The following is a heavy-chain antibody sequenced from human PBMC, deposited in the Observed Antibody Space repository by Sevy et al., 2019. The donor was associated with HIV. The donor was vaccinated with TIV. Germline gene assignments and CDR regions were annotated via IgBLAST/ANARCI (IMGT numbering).Heavy chain of an antibody. CDR2: ISNSGSSV. D-gene: IGHD4-17*01. J-gene: IGHJ4*02. V-gene: IGHV3-48*03. CDR3: ARDLPPSATTVAHFDC. CDR1: GFSFSSYE. Sequence: GGSLRLSCAASGFSFSSYEMNWVRQAPGKGLEWLSYISNSGSSVYYSDSVRGRFTISRDNARNSLYLQMHSLRAEDTAVYYCARDLPPSATTVAHFDCWGQGTLVTVSS.